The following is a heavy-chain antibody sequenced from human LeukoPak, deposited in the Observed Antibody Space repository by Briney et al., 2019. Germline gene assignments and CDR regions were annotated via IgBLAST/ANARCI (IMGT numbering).Heavy chain of an antibody. CDR2: IYHSGST. CDR1: GYSISSGYY. CDR3: ARGYPVDYYDSSGPLGWFDP. V-gene: IGHV4-38-2*02. J-gene: IGHJ5*02. D-gene: IGHD3-22*01. Sequence: SETLSLTCTASGYSISSGYYWGWIRQPPGKGLEWIGSIYHSGSTYYNPSLKSRVTISVDTSKNQFSLKLSSVTAADTAVYYCARGYPVDYYDSSGPLGWFDPWGQGTLVTISS.